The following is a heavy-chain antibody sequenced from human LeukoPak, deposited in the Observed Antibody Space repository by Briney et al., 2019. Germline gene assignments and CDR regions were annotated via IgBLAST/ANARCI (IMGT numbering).Heavy chain of an antibody. CDR1: GFTFSSYW. D-gene: IGHD2-15*01. CDR3: ARFPERYCFDY. Sequence: GGSLRLSCAASGFTFSSYWMSWVRQAPGKGLEWVANIKLDGSEKYYVDSVKGRFTISRDNAKNSLYLQMNSLRAEDTAVYYCARFPERYCFDYWGQGTLVTVSS. V-gene: IGHV3-7*01. CDR2: IKLDGSEK. J-gene: IGHJ4*02.